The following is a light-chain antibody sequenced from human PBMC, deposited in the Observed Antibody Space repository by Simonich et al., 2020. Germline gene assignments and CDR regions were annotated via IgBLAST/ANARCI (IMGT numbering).Light chain of an antibody. V-gene: IGKV1-39*01. CDR1: HSISSY. Sequence: DIQMTQSPSSLSASVGDRVTITCRESHSISSYLNWYQQKPGKAPKLLMYAASSLQSRVPSSFSGSGSGTDFTLTISSLQPEDFATYYCQQSYSTPLTFGGGTKVEIK. CDR3: QQSYSTPLT. CDR2: AAS. J-gene: IGKJ4*01.